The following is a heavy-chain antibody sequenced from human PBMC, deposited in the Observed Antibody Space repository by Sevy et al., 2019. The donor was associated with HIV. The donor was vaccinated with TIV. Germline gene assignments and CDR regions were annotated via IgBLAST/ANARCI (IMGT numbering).Heavy chain of an antibody. CDR2: IYSSGTA. J-gene: IGHJ6*02. Sequence: SETLSLTCTVSGGSINNYWWGWIRQPAGTGLEWIGRIYSSGTADYNPSLKSRVTMSVDTARNQFSLKMSSVTAADTAVYFCARDDQDSWSGYYKVQYQYIMDVWGQGTTVTVSS. CDR3: ARDDQDSWSGYYKVQYQYIMDV. V-gene: IGHV4-4*07. CDR1: GGSINNYW. D-gene: IGHD3-3*01.